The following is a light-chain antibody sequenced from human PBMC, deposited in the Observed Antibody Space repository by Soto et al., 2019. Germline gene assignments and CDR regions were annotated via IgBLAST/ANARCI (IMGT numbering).Light chain of an antibody. Sequence: QSALTQPASVSGSPGQSITISCTGTSSDVGSYNLVSWYQQHPGKAPKLMIYEVSKRPSGVSNRFSGSKSGHTASLTISGLQAEDEAEYYCCSYGGNYIFVIFGGGTKLTVL. V-gene: IGLV2-23*02. CDR2: EVS. CDR1: SSDVGSYNL. CDR3: CSYGGNYIFVI. J-gene: IGLJ2*01.